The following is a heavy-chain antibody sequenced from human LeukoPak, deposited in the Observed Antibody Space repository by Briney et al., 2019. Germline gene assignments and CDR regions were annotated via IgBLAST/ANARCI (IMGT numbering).Heavy chain of an antibody. CDR1: GFTFSSYA. Sequence: GSLRLSCAASGFTFSSYAMTWVRQAPGKGLEWVSTISDSGARTNYADSAKGRFTISRDNSMNTLYLQMNSLRADDTAVYYCASDYFLDYWGQGTLVTVSS. CDR2: ISDSGART. V-gene: IGHV3-23*01. D-gene: IGHD6-25*01. J-gene: IGHJ4*02. CDR3: ASDYFLDY.